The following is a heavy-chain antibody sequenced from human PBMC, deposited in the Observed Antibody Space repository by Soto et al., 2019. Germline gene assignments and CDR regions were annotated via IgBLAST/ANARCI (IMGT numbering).Heavy chain of an antibody. J-gene: IGHJ3*02. D-gene: IGHD3-22*01. CDR1: GYTFTNYG. CDR2: ISAYIGNK. V-gene: IGHV1-18*01. CDR3: AIEGCNYYDSSVGFDI. Sequence: QVQLVQSGAEVKKPGASVKVSCKASGYTFTNYGISWVRQAPGQGLEWMGWISAYIGNKNYAQKLQGRVTMTTDTSTSTAYMELRSLRSDDTAVYYCAIEGCNYYDSSVGFDIWGQGTMVNVS.